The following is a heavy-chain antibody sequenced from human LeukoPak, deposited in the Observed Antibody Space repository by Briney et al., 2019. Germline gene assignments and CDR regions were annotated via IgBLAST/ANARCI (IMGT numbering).Heavy chain of an antibody. Sequence: GGSLRLSCAVSGFTFNGYAMSWVRHSPGKGLEWVSGITGSGGSAYYTDSVKGRFTISRDNSKNTLYLQMNSLRAEDTAVYYCAKGRCSGGSCYGRGFDYWGQGTLVTVS. CDR1: GFTFNGYA. J-gene: IGHJ4*02. D-gene: IGHD2-15*01. CDR3: AKGRCSGGSCYGRGFDY. V-gene: IGHV3-23*01. CDR2: ITGSGGSA.